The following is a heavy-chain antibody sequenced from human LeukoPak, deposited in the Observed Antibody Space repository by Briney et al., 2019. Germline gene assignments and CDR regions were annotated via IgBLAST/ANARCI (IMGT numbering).Heavy chain of an antibody. D-gene: IGHD4-17*01. CDR2: VSSSSSYI. J-gene: IGHJ3*02. CDR3: AREHMLDGDPSNDAFDI. Sequence: NTGGSLRLSCAASGFTFSNYHMNWVRQAPGKGLEWVSSVSSSSSYIYYADSVKGRFTVSRDNAKNSLYLQMNSLRAEDTAVFYCAREHMLDGDPSNDAFDIWGQGTMVTVSS. V-gene: IGHV3-21*01. CDR1: GFTFSNYH.